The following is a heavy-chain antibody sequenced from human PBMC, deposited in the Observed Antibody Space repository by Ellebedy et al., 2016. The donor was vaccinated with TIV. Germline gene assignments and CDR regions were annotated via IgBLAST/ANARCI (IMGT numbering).Heavy chain of an antibody. CDR3: ARGPVRYKQKGGFLDY. V-gene: IGHV3-74*01. Sequence: GESLKISCAASGFTFSRHWMHWIRQAPGKGLVWLSRINGDGGFTSHADFVKGRFTISRHNSKNTLSLEMNSLRVDDTAVYFCARGPVRYKQKGGFLDYWGQGTLVTVSS. D-gene: IGHD3-16*01. CDR2: INGDGGFT. J-gene: IGHJ4*02. CDR1: GFTFSRHW.